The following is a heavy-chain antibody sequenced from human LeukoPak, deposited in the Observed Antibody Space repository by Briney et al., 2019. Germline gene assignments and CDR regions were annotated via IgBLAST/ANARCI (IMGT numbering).Heavy chain of an antibody. CDR1: GGSISSHD. D-gene: IGHD6-13*01. CDR3: ARAAYSSSFQH. Sequence: SETLSLTCTVSGGSISSHDWGWIRQPPGKGLEWIGYIYDSGSTTYNPSLKSRVTILVDTSKDQVSLKLSSVTAADTAVYFCARAAYSSSFQHWGQGTLVTVSS. V-gene: IGHV4-59*11. J-gene: IGHJ1*01. CDR2: IYDSGST.